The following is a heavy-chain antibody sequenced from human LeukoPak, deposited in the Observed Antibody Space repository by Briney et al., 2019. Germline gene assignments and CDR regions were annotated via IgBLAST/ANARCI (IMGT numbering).Heavy chain of an antibody. D-gene: IGHD6-13*01. CDR2: INPSDSYT. J-gene: IGHJ5*02. V-gene: IGHV5-10-1*01. CDR3: ARHAGNWFDP. Sequence: GECLRISCKGSGYSFTSYWISWVRQMPGKGLEWTGRINPSDSYTNYSPSFQGHVTISADKSISTAYLQWSSLKASDTAMYYCARHAGNWFDPWGQGTLVTVSS. CDR1: GYSFTSYW.